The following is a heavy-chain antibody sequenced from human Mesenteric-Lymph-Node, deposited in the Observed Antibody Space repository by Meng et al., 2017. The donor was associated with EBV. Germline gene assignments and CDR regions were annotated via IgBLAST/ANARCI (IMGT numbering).Heavy chain of an antibody. D-gene: IGHD3-22*01. J-gene: IGHJ4*02. Sequence: QVQLVQSGAGVEKARASVKLSCKASGYTFTNYYIHWVRQAPGQGLERMGTINPNGGTTSFSHKFQGRVAMARDTSTSTVYMELTSLRSEDTAMYYCAREGSSGSYFDYWGQGTLVTVSS. V-gene: IGHV1-46*01. CDR3: AREGSSGSYFDY. CDR1: GYTFTNYY. CDR2: INPNGGTT.